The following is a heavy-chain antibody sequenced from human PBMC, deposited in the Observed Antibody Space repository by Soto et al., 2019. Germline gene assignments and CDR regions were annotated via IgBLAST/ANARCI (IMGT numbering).Heavy chain of an antibody. D-gene: IGHD3-22*01. CDR1: VFTFSSYS. Sequence: PGGSLRLSCAAPVFTFSSYSMNWVRQAPGKGLEWVSSISTSSSYIYYADSVKGRFTISRDNAKNSLYLQMNSLRAEDTAVYYCARVAYYYASSGAQYYYYGMDVWGQETTVNVSS. CDR3: ARVAYYYASSGAQYYYYGMDV. V-gene: IGHV3-21*01. J-gene: IGHJ6*01. CDR2: ISTSSSYI.